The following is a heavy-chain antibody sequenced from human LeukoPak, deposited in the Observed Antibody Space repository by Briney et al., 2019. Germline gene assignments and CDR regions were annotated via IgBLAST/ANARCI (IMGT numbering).Heavy chain of an antibody. V-gene: IGHV1-8*03. Sequence: ASVKVSCKASGYTFTSYDVNWVRQATGQGLEWMGWVNPNSGNTGYAEKFQGRIVITRNISISTAYMELSSLRSEDTAVYYCGSYSGYAQWGQGTLVTVSS. CDR2: VNPNSGNT. CDR1: GYTFTSYD. J-gene: IGHJ4*02. D-gene: IGHD5-12*01. CDR3: GSYSGYAQ.